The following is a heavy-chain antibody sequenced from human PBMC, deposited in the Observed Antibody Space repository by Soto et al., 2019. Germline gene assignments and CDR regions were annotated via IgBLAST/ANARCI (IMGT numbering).Heavy chain of an antibody. Sequence: QIILNKSGPMQVKPRQNLTLTCTFSGFSLTTSGVGVGWIRQSPGKAPEWLALLYWDDDKRYSPSLKSRLTITKDTSKTEVVLTMADLDPADTGTYYCAHRVLRTVFGLVTTTAIYFDFWGQGTPVAVSS. CDR1: GFSLTTSGVG. D-gene: IGHD3-3*01. J-gene: IGHJ4*02. CDR3: AHRVLRTVFGLVTTTAIYFDF. V-gene: IGHV2-5*02. CDR2: LYWDDDK.